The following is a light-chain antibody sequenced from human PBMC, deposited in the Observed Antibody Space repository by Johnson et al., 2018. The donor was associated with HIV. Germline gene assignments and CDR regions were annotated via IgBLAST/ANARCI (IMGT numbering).Light chain of an antibody. J-gene: IGLJ1*01. CDR1: SSNIGNNY. CDR2: DSN. V-gene: IGLV1-51*01. Sequence: QSVLTQPPSVSAAPGQKVTISCSGSSSNIGNNYVSWYQQLPGTAPKLLIYDSNKRPSGIPGRFSGSKSGTSATLGITGLQTGDEADYYCGTWDSSLSADVFGPGTKVTVL. CDR3: GTWDSSLSADV.